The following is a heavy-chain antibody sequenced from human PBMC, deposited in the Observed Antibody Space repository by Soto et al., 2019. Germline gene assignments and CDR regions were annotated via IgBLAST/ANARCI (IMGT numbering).Heavy chain of an antibody. V-gene: IGHV3-11*05. CDR3: ASVRYSYGYYFDY. J-gene: IGHJ4*02. CDR1: GFTFSDYY. CDR2: ISSSSSYT. Sequence: QVQLVESGGGLVKPGGSLRLSCAASGFTFSDYYMSWIRQAPGKGLEWVSYISSSSSYTNYADSVKGRFTISRDNAKNSLYLQMNSLRAEDTAVYYCASVRYSYGYYFDYWGQGTLVTVSS. D-gene: IGHD5-18*01.